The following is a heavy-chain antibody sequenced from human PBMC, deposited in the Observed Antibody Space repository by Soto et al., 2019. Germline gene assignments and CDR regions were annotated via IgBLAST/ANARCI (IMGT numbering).Heavy chain of an antibody. CDR1: GYTFFTYD. V-gene: IGHV1-18*01. J-gene: IGHJ5*02. D-gene: IGHD5-12*01. CDR2: ISTYSGDT. Sequence: QVHLVQSGVEVKTPGASVKVSCQASGYTFFTYDISWVRQAPGQGLESMGWISTYSGDTKYAQKFQGRVTMTMDTSTTTAYLDLRSLRSDDTAVYYCARHHGPTTSENWFDPWGQGTLVTVSS. CDR3: ARHHGPTTSENWFDP.